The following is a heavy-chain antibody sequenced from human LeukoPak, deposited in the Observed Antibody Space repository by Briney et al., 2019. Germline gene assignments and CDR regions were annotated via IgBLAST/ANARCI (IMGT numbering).Heavy chain of an antibody. J-gene: IGHJ4*02. CDR3: AKGPLLWD. Sequence: RGGSLRPSCAASGFTFSSSAMSWVRQAPGKGLEWVSSISGSGGSPYYADSVKGRFTISRDNSKNTLYLQMNSLRAEDTAVYYCAKGPLLWDWGQGTLVTVSS. CDR1: GFTFSSSA. D-gene: IGHD2/OR15-2a*01. V-gene: IGHV3-23*01. CDR2: ISGSGGSP.